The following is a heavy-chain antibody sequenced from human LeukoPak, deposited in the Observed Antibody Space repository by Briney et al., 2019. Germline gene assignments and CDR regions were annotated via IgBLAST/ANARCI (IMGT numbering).Heavy chain of an antibody. D-gene: IGHD6-6*01. CDR2: ISSSSSYI. Sequence: KAGGSLRLSCAASGFTFSSYSMNWVRKAPGKGLEWVSSISSSSSYIYYADSVKGRFTISRDNAKNSLYLQMNSLRAEDTAVYYCASDTYSSYDYWGQGTLVTVSS. J-gene: IGHJ4*02. V-gene: IGHV3-21*01. CDR3: ASDTYSSYDY. CDR1: GFTFSSYS.